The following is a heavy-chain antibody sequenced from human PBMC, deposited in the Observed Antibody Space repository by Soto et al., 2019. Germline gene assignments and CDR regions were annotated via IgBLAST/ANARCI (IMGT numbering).Heavy chain of an antibody. J-gene: IGHJ5*02. Sequence: PGGSLRLSCAASGFTFSSYAMTWARQAPAKGLEWVSSISESGGNTYYADSVRGRFTISRDNSKNTLYLQMNSLRVGDTAVYYCAWCSSGTCRSGFDPWGQGTLVTVSS. V-gene: IGHV3-23*01. CDR1: GFTFSSYA. D-gene: IGHD2-15*01. CDR2: ISESGGNT. CDR3: AWCSSGTCRSGFDP.